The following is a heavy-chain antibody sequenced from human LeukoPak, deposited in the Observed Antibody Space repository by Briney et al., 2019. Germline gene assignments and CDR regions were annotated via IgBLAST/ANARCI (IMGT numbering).Heavy chain of an antibody. CDR3: ARRAGAYSHPYDY. CDR2: IKQDGSEK. V-gene: IGHV3-7*03. Sequence: GGSLRLSCAASGFTFSSYWMSWVRQAPGKGLEWVANIKQDGSEKYYVDSVKGRFTISRDNSKNTLYLQMNSLRAEDTAVYYCARRAGAYSHPYDYWGQGTLVTVSS. J-gene: IGHJ4*02. CDR1: GFTFSSYW. D-gene: IGHD4/OR15-4a*01.